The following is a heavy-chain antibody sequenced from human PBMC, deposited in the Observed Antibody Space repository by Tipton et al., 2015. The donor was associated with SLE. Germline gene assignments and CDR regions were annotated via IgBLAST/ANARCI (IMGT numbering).Heavy chain of an antibody. V-gene: IGHV4-59*11. J-gene: IGHJ4*02. Sequence: GLVKPSETLSLTCTVSGGSISSHYWSWIRQPPGKTLEWIGYIYSGGSTNYNPSLKSRVTISVDTSKNQFSLKLRSVTAADTAVYFCARYYCTTTRCYYFDYWGRGTLVTVSS. D-gene: IGHD2-2*01. CDR2: IYSGGST. CDR1: GGSISSHY. CDR3: ARYYCTTTRCYYFDY.